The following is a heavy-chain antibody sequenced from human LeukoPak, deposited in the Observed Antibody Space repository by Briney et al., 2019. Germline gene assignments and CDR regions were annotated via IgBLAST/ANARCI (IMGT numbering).Heavy chain of an antibody. CDR1: GFTFSSYG. V-gene: IGHV3-33*01. Sequence: PGRSLRLSCAASGFTFSSYGMHWVRQAPGKGLEWVAIIWYDGSNQYYADSVKGRFTISRDNSKNTVYLQMNSLRAEDTAVYYCARDIDYDTSSPHYWGQGTLVTVSS. CDR3: ARDIDYDTSSPHY. J-gene: IGHJ4*02. CDR2: IWYDGSNQ. D-gene: IGHD3-22*01.